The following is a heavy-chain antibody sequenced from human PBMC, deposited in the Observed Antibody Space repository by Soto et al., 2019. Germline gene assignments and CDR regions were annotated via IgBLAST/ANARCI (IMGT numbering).Heavy chain of an antibody. D-gene: IGHD3-3*01. V-gene: IGHV3-7*03. CDR2: IKQDGSEK. CDR1: GFTFSSYW. CDR3: ARDQAYYDFWSGYSNYYYYYGMDV. J-gene: IGHJ6*02. Sequence: RLSCAASGFTFSSYWMSWVRQAPGKGLEWVANIKQDGSEKYYVDSVKGRFTISRDNAKNSLYLQMSSLRAEDTAVYYCARDQAYYDFWSGYSNYYYYYGMDVWGQGTTVTVSS.